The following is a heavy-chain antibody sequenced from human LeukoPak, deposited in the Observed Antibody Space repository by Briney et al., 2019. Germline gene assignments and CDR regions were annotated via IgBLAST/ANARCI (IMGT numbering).Heavy chain of an antibody. Sequence: PEGSLRLSCAASGFTFSSYSMNWVRQAPGKGLEWVSSISSSSSYIYYADSVKGRFTISRDNAKNSLYLQMNSLRAEDTAVYYCARVITIVDDFWSGYRSDPLDYWGQGTLVTVSS. CDR3: ARVITIVDDFWSGYRSDPLDY. V-gene: IGHV3-21*01. CDR1: GFTFSSYS. D-gene: IGHD3-3*01. J-gene: IGHJ4*02. CDR2: ISSSSSYI.